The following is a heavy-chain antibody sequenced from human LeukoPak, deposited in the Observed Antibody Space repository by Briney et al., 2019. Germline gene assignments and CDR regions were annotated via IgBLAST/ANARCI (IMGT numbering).Heavy chain of an antibody. Sequence: PSETLSLTYTVSGYSISSGYYWGWIRQPPGKGLEWIGSIYHSGSTYHNPSLKSRVTISVDTSKNQFSLKLSSVTAADTAVYYCARLYSSSWFEGFDYWGQGTLVTVSS. D-gene: IGHD6-13*01. J-gene: IGHJ4*02. CDR3: ARLYSSSWFEGFDY. V-gene: IGHV4-38-2*02. CDR2: IYHSGST. CDR1: GYSISSGYY.